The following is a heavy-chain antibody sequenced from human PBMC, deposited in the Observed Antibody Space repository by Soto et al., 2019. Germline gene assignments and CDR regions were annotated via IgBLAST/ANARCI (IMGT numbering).Heavy chain of an antibody. J-gene: IGHJ4*02. V-gene: IGHV1-3*01. D-gene: IGHD2-2*01. CDR1: GYTFTSYA. CDR2: INAGNGNT. Sequence: QVQLVQSGAEVKKPGASVKVSCKASGYTFTSYAMHWVRQAPGQRLEWMGWINAGNGNTKYSQKFQGRVTITRDTSASTAYMELSSLRSEDTAVYYCARVQTPVVPAAMPLDYWGQGTLVTVSS. CDR3: ARVQTPVVPAAMPLDY.